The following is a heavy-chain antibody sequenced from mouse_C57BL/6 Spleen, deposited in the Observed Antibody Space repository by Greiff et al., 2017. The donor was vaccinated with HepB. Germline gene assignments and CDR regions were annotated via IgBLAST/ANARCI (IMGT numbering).Heavy chain of an antibody. CDR1: GFNIKNTY. D-gene: IGHD1-1*01. CDR3: AGDYYGSSLYAMDY. V-gene: IGHV14-3*01. CDR2: IDPANGNT. Sequence: VQLQQSVAELVRPGASVKLSCTASGFNIKNTYMHGVKQRPEQGLEWIGRIDPANGNTKYAPKFQGKATITAETSSNTAYLQLSSLTSEDTAIYYCAGDYYGSSLYAMDYWGQGTSVTVSS. J-gene: IGHJ4*01.